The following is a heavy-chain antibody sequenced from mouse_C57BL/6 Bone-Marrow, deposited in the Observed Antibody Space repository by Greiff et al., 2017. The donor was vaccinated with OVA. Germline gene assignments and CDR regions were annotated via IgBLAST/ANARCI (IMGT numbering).Heavy chain of an antibody. D-gene: IGHD1-1*01. CDR2: IHPNSGST. V-gene: IGHV1-64*01. J-gene: IGHJ2*01. Sequence: QVQLQQPGAELVKPGASVKLSCKASGYTFTSYWMHWVKQRPGQGLEWIGMIHPNSGSTNYNEKFKSKATLTVDKSSSTAYMQLSSLTSEDSAVDYCARSPFYYGSDYWGQGTTLTVSS. CDR3: ARSPFYYGSDY. CDR1: GYTFTSYW.